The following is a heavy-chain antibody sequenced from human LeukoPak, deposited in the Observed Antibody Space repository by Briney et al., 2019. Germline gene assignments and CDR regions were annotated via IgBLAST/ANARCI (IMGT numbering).Heavy chain of an antibody. Sequence: GGSLRLSCAASGFTFDDYAMPWVRQAPGKGLEWVSGISWNSGSIGYADSVKGRFTISRDNAKNSLYLQMNSLRAEDTALYYCAKAPYSSGWYMPFDPWGQGTLVTVSS. D-gene: IGHD6-19*01. CDR1: GFTFDDYA. CDR3: AKAPYSSGWYMPFDP. V-gene: IGHV3-9*01. CDR2: ISWNSGSI. J-gene: IGHJ5*02.